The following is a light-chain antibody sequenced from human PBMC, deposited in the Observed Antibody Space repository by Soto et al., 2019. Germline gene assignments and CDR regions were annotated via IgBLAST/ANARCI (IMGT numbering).Light chain of an antibody. CDR1: SSNIGAGYD. CDR2: GNT. Sequence: QSVLTQPPSVSGAPGQRVTISCTGSSSNIGAGYDVHWYQQLPGTAPKLLLYGNTNRPSGVPDRFSGSKSGTSASLAITGLQAEDEADYYCQSYDSSLSGSVFGGGTQLTV. CDR3: QSYDSSLSGSV. V-gene: IGLV1-40*01. J-gene: IGLJ2*01.